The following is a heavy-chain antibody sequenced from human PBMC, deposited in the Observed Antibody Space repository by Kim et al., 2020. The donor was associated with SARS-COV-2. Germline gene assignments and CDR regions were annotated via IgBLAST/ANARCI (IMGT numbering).Heavy chain of an antibody. CDR3: AKAGYSTDKYYFDY. CDR2: ISDSGGNT. J-gene: IGHJ4*02. CDR1: GFTFSSYV. Sequence: GGSLRLSCAASGFTFSSYVMRWVRQAPGKGLEWVSAISDSGGNTYYTDSVKGRFTISRDNSKNTLYLQMNSLRAEDTAVYYCAKAGYSTDKYYFDYWGQGTLVTVSS. V-gene: IGHV3-23*01. D-gene: IGHD1-26*01.